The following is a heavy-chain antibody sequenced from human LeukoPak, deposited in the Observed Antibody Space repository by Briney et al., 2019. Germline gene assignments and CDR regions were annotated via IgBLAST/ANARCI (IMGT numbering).Heavy chain of an antibody. V-gene: IGHV4-59*01. J-gene: IGHJ5*02. CDR1: GGSMSSSY. CDR2: IYYSGST. Sequence: SETLSLTCTVSGGSMSSSYWSWFRQPPGKGLEWIGYIYYSGSTNYNPSLKSRVTISVDTSKNHFSLKLSSVTAADTAVYYCAREIIVTGTRDWFDPWGQGTLVTVSS. CDR3: AREIIVTGTRDWFDP. D-gene: IGHD6-19*01.